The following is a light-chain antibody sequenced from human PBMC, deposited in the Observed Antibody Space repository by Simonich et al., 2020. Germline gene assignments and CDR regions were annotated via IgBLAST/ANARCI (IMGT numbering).Light chain of an antibody. CDR1: SSDVGGYHY. Sequence: QSALTQPPSTSGSPGQSVTISCTGTSSDVGGYHYVSWYQQHPGKAPQLMIYDVGKRPSGVSNRVSGSKSGNTASLTISGLQAEDEADYYCSSYTSSSTWVFGGGTKLTVL. J-gene: IGLJ3*02. CDR3: SSYTSSSTWV. CDR2: DVG. V-gene: IGLV2-14*01.